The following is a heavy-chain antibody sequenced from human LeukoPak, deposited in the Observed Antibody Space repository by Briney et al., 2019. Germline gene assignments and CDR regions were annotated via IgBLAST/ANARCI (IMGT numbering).Heavy chain of an antibody. CDR2: IIPIFGTA. J-gene: IGHJ5*02. CDR1: GYTFTSYA. D-gene: IGHD5-24*01. Sequence: GASVKVSCKASGYTFTSYAISWVRQAPGQGLEWMGGIIPIFGTANYAQKFQGRVTITTDESTSTAYMELSSLRSEDTAVYYCAISRDGYTIGTFDPWGQGTLVTVSS. CDR3: AISRDGYTIGTFDP. V-gene: IGHV1-69*05.